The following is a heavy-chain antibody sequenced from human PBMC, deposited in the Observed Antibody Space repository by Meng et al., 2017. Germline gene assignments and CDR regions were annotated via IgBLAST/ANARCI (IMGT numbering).Heavy chain of an antibody. V-gene: IGHV2-70*01. J-gene: IGHJ4*02. CDR3: ARTVFGVVTLSYYFDY. Sequence: SGPTLVKPTQTLTLTCAFSGFSLSTSGMCVSWIRQPPGKALEWLALIDWDDDKYYSTSLKTRLTISKDTSKNQVVLTMTNMDPVDTTTYYCARTVFGVVTLSYYFDYWGQGTLVTVSS. CDR2: IDWDDDK. D-gene: IGHD3-3*01. CDR1: GFSLSTSGMC.